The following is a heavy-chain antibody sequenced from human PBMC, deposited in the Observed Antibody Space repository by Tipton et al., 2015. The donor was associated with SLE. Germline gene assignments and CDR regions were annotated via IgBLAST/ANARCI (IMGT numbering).Heavy chain of an antibody. Sequence: TLSLTCTVSDSSISIYYWSWIRQSPGRGLGWIGYIYDRGNTKYNPSLKSRVTISIDRSKKEFSLRLTSVTAADTAVYYCARGPTKSYYFYYYMDVWGKGTTVTVSS. CDR2: IYDRGNT. V-gene: IGHV4-59*01. CDR1: DSSISIYY. J-gene: IGHJ6*03. CDR3: ARGPTKSYYFYYYMDV. D-gene: IGHD1-26*01.